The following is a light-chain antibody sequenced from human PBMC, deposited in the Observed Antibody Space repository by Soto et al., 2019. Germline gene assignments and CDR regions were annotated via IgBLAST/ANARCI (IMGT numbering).Light chain of an antibody. J-gene: IGLJ2*01. CDR1: SSDVGSYNL. CDR2: DDS. Sequence: QSALTQPASVSGSPGQSITISCTGTSSDVGSYNLVSWYQQHPGKVPKLMIYDDSKRPSGVSNRFSGSTSGNTYSLTLSGLQAEDEADYYCCTYAGSSTLVLGGGTKLTVL. V-gene: IGLV2-23*01. CDR3: CTYAGSSTLV.